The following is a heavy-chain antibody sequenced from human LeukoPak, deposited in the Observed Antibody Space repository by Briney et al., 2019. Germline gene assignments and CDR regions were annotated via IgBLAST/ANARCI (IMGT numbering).Heavy chain of an antibody. D-gene: IGHD3-16*01. V-gene: IGHV3-30-3*01. CDR2: ISYDGSNK. Sequence: GGSLRLSCAASGFTFSSYAMHWVRQAPGKGLEWVAVISYDGSNKYYADSVKGRFTISRDNSKNTLYLQMNSLRAEDTAVYYCARDYTKGLSGTEPLDYWGQGTLVTVSS. J-gene: IGHJ4*02. CDR3: ARDYTKGLSGTEPLDY. CDR1: GFTFSSYA.